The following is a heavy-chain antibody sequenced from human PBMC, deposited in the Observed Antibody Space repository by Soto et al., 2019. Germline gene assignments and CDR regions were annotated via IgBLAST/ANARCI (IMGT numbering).Heavy chain of an antibody. D-gene: IGHD4-17*01. V-gene: IGHV4-59*08. CDR1: GGKSSSHD. J-gene: IGHJ5*02. CDR2: IYYSGST. CDR3: ARQYGGPKNTINWFDP. Sequence: SEINRLSNSVAGGKSSSHDWRWIRTNTGKGLEWIGYIYYSGSTNYNPSLKSRVTISVDTSKNQFSLKLSSVTAADTAVYYCARQYGGPKNTINWFDPWGQGTQVTVSS.